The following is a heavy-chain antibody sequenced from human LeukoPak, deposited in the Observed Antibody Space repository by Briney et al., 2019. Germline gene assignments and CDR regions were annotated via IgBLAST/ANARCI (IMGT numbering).Heavy chain of an antibody. CDR1: GYTLTELS. CDR3: ATGLLTGYYNFDY. CDR2: FDPEDGET. D-gene: IGHD3-9*01. Sequence: ASVKVSFTVSGYTLTELSMHWVRQAPGKGREWMGGFDPEDGETIYAQKFQGRVTMTEDPSTDTAYMELSSLRSEDTAVYYCATGLLTGYYNFDYWGQGTLVTVSS. J-gene: IGHJ4*02. V-gene: IGHV1-24*01.